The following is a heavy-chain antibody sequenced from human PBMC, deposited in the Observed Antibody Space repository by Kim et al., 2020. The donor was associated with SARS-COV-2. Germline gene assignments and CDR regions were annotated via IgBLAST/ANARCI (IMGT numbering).Heavy chain of an antibody. Sequence: SETLSLTCTVSGGFISDYCGSWIRQPAGKGLEWIGRICTSGSIDYNPSLKSRVIMSLDTSRSQFSLRLTSVTAADTAMYYCARDRAYWYYGMYVWGQGTT. CDR3: ARDRAYWYYGMYV. CDR1: GGFISDYC. CDR2: ICTSGSI. J-gene: IGHJ6*02. V-gene: IGHV4-4*07.